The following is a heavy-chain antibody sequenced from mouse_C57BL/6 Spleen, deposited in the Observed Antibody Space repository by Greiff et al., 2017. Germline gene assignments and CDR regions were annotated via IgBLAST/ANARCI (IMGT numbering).Heavy chain of an antibody. V-gene: IGHV1-61*01. J-gene: IGHJ3*01. D-gene: IGHD1-1*01. CDR2: IYPSDSET. CDR1: GYTFTSYW. CDR3: ARGEDYGLFAY. Sequence: QVQLQQPGAELVRPGSSVKLSCKASGYTFTSYWMDWVKQRPGQGLEWIGNIYPSDSETHYNQKFKDKATLTVDKSSSTAYMQLSSLTSEDSAVYYCARGEDYGLFAYWGQGTLVTVSA.